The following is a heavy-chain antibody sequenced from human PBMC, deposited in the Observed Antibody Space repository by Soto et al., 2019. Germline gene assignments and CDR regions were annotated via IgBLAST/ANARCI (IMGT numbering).Heavy chain of an antibody. CDR2: ISQSGSA. CDR3: ARDRNGLGGIDF. CDR1: GGPISSGGYS. D-gene: IGHD1-1*01. V-gene: IGHV4-30-2*01. J-gene: IGHJ4*02. Sequence: SETLSLTGVVSGGPISSGGYSWTWIRQPPGRGLEWIGYISQSGSADYNPSLKSRVTISVDTSKNQFSLRLSSVTAADTAVYYCARDRNGLGGIDFWGQGILVTVS.